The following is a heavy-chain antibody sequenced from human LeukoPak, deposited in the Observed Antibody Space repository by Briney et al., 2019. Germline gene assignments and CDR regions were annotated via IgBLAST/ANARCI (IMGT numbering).Heavy chain of an antibody. Sequence: GGSLRLSCAASGFTVSSNYMSWVRQAPGKGLEWVSVIYSGGSTYYADSVKGRFTISRDNSKNTLYLQMNSLRAEDTAVYYCARATGITEYYYYYYYMDVWGKGTTVTVSS. D-gene: IGHD1-1*01. CDR1: GFTVSSNY. V-gene: IGHV3-53*01. J-gene: IGHJ6*03. CDR2: IYSGGST. CDR3: ARATGITEYYYYYYYMDV.